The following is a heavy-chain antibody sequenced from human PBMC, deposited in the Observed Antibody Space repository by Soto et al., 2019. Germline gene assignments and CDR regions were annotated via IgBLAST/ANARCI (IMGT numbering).Heavy chain of an antibody. Sequence: QVQLVQSGTEVNKPGSSVKDSCNDSGATSRSNAFSWVRQAPGQGLEWLVGITLIFGTANYAQKFQGRCTITADESTTAAYMELASLRAEDTAVSYCARSVVPAAIGFGYYYYGMDVWGKGTTVPVSS. CDR1: GATSRSNA. V-gene: IGHV1-69*01. CDR3: ARSVVPAAIGFGYYYYGMDV. D-gene: IGHD2-2*02. J-gene: IGHJ6*04. CDR2: ITLIFGTA.